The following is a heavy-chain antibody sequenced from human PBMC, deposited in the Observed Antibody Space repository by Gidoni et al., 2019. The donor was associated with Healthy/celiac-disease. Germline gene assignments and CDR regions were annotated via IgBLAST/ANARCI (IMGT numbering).Heavy chain of an antibody. V-gene: IGHV3-23*01. J-gene: IGHJ4*02. CDR1: GFTCGRYA. CDR3: ANLQVGAIWLGYFDY. D-gene: IGHD1-26*01. CDR2: ISGSGGST. Sequence: EGQLLESGGGVVQPGGSLRLSWAASGFTCGRYAMSWVRQAPGKGLEWVSAISGSGGSTYYADSVKGRFTISRDKSKNTLYLQMNSLRAEYTSVYYCANLQVGAIWLGYFDYWGQGTLVTVSS.